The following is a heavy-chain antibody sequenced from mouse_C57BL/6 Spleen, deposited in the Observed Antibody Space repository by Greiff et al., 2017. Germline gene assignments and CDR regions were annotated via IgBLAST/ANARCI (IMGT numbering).Heavy chain of an antibody. CDR3: ARALNSYAMDY. V-gene: IGHV5-12*01. Sequence: EVQGVESGGGLVQPGGSLKLSCAASGFTFSDYYMYWVRQTPEKRLEWVAYISNGGGSTYYPDTVKGRFTISRDNAKNTLYLQMSRLKSEDTAMYYCARALNSYAMDYWGQGTSVTVSS. J-gene: IGHJ4*01. CDR1: GFTFSDYY. D-gene: IGHD1-3*01. CDR2: ISNGGGST.